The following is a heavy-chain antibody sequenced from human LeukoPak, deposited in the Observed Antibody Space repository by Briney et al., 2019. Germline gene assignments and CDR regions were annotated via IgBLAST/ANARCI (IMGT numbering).Heavy chain of an antibody. CDR3: AVPNSSSNGMDV. CDR2: INPNSGGT. CDR1: GYTFTGYY. V-gene: IGHV1-2*06. D-gene: IGHD6-6*01. J-gene: IGHJ6*02. Sequence: ASVKVSCKASGYTFTGYYMHWVRQAPGQGLEWMGRINPNSGGTNYAQKFQGRVTMTRDTSISTAYMELSRLGSDDTAVYYCAVPNSSSNGMDVWGQGTTVTVSS.